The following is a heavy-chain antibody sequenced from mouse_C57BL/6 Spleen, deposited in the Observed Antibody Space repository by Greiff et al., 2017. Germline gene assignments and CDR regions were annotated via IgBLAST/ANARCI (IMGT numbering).Heavy chain of an antibody. CDR1: GFSLTSYG. V-gene: IGHV2-6-1*01. CDR2: IWSDGST. D-gene: IGHD2-2*01. Sequence: VKLVESGPGLVAPSQRLSITCTVSGFSLTSYGVHWVRQPPGKGLEWLVVIWSDGSTTYNSALKSRLSISKDNAKSQVFLKMISLHTYDTAMYDCARHGGYDGYYAMDYWGQGTSVTVSS. CDR3: ARHGGYDGYYAMDY. J-gene: IGHJ4*01.